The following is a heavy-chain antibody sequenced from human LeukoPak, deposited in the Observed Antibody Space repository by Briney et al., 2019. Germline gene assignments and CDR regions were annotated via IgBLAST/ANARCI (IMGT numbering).Heavy chain of an antibody. CDR2: LCDGNT. CDR3: ARGVEPLAANTLAY. V-gene: IGHV3-53*01. D-gene: IGHD1-14*01. J-gene: IGHJ4*02. Sequence: GGSLRLSCAASGFTVITNDMTWVPQAPGKGLEWVSVLCDGNTKYADSVQGRFTISRDNSKNTLYLEMNSLSADDTAVYYCARGVEPLAANTLAYWGQGALVTVSS. CDR1: GFTVITND.